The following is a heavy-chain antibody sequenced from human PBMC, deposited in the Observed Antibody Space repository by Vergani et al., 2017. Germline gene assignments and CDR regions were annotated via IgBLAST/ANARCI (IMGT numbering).Heavy chain of an antibody. CDR1: GFTFSDYY. CDR3: AKEVGSQTYYYYYGMDV. V-gene: IGHV3-11*06. Sequence: QVQLVESGGGLVKPGGSLRLSCAASGFTFSDYYMSWIRQAPGKGLEWVSYISSSSSYTNYADSVKGRFTISRDNSKNTLYLQMNSLRAEDTAVYYCAKEVGSQTYYYYYGMDVWGQGTTVTVSS. CDR2: ISSSSSYT. J-gene: IGHJ6*02. D-gene: IGHD2-15*01.